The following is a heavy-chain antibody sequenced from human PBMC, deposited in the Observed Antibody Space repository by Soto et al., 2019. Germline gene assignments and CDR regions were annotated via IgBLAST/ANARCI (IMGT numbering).Heavy chain of an antibody. CDR3: AHNHRSPYYYYGMDV. CDR1: GFSLSTSGVG. J-gene: IGHJ6*02. CDR2: IYWDDDK. V-gene: IGHV2-5*02. Sequence: QITLKESGPTLVKPTQTLTLTCTFSGFSLSTSGVGVGWIRQPPGKALEWLALIYWDDDKRYSPSLKSRLTIXXDXSXXQVVLTMTNMDPVDTATYYCAHNHRSPYYYYGMDVWGQGTTVTVSS.